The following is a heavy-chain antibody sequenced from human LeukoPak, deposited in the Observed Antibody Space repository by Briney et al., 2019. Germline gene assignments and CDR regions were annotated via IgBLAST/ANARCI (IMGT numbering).Heavy chain of an antibody. Sequence: GASVKVSCKASGYTFTSYAMHWVRQAPGQRLEWMGWINAGNGNTKYSQKFQGRVTITRDTSASTAYMELSSLRSDDTAVYYCARDAPSYYDGSGKNLWGQGTLVTVSS. D-gene: IGHD3-10*01. CDR2: INAGNGNT. CDR3: ARDAPSYYDGSGKNL. CDR1: GYTFTSYA. V-gene: IGHV1-3*01. J-gene: IGHJ5*02.